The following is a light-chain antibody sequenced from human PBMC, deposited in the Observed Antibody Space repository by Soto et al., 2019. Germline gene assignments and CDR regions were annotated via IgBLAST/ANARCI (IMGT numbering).Light chain of an antibody. J-gene: IGKJ1*01. V-gene: IGKV3-20*01. CDR2: GAS. CDR3: QQYSYAPPT. Sequence: ENVLTQSPGTLSLSPAERATLSCRASQSVTSNYLAWYQQEPGQAPRLLLYGASSRATGIPDRFSGSGPGTDFTLTISRLEPEDFAVYYCQQYSYAPPTFGLGTKVDIK. CDR1: QSVTSNY.